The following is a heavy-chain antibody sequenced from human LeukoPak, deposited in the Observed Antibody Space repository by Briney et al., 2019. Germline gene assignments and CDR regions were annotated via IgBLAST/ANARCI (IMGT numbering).Heavy chain of an antibody. D-gene: IGHD6-13*01. CDR2: ISSSSSYI. CDR3: ARDSYSSSWTRWFDP. Sequence: GGSLRLSCAASGFTFSSYGMSWVRQVPGKGLEWVSSISSSSSYIYYADSVKGRFTISRDNAKNSLYLQMNSLRAEDTAVYYCARDSYSSSWTRWFDPWGQGTLVTVSS. CDR1: GFTFSSYG. V-gene: IGHV3-21*01. J-gene: IGHJ5*02.